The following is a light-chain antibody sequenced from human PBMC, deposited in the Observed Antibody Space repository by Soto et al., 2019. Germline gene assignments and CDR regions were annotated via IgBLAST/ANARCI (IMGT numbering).Light chain of an antibody. CDR2: AAS. Sequence: DLQMTQSPSTLAASVGDRVNLPCRASQSIGFGLAWYQQKPGKAPKLLIYAASSWQSGVPSRFSGSGSGTDFNFTIGRLEPEDFAMYSCQQYSDSPPTFGQGTKVDIK. CDR1: QSIGFG. V-gene: IGKV1-5*01. J-gene: IGKJ1*01. CDR3: QQYSDSPPT.